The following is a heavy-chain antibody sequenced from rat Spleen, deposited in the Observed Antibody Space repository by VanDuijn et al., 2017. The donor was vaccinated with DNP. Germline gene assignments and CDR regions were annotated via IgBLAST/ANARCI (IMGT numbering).Heavy chain of an antibody. CDR3: ARHVLPLRVWDY. V-gene: IGHV5-22*01. CDR1: GFTFSDYT. J-gene: IGHJ2*01. D-gene: IGHD1-4*01. CDR2: TNYAGGST. Sequence: EVQLVASGGDLVQPGRSLKLSCAASGFTFSDYTMAWVRQTPTKGLEWVAYTNYAGGSTYNGDSVKGRFTISRDNAKSTLYLQINSLRSEDMATYYCARHVLPLRVWDYWGQGVMVTVSS.